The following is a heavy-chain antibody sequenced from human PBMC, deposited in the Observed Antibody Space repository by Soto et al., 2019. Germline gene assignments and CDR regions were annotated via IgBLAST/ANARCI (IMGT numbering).Heavy chain of an antibody. CDR3: AKDRRAGGNYGFYSDF. D-gene: IGHD1-7*01. Sequence: EVQLLESGGGLVQPGGSLTLSCAASRFTFSSYGMTWVRQAPGKGLEWVSFSSATGSGRYYADSVKGRFTISRDNSKNTLYLQMSSLRADDTAVYNCAKDRRAGGNYGFYSDFWGQGALVIVSS. V-gene: IGHV3-23*01. CDR2: SSATGSGR. CDR1: RFTFSSYG. J-gene: IGHJ4*02.